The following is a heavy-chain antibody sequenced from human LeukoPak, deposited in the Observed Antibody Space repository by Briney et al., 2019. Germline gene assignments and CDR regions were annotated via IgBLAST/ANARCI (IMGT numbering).Heavy chain of an antibody. CDR1: GFTFSSYA. CDR3: AKDRLSIVVVVAAPHDAFDI. V-gene: IGHV3-23*01. Sequence: RTGGSLRLSCAASGFTFSSYAMSWARQAPGKGLEWVSAISGSGGSTYYADSVKGRFTISRDNSKSTLYLQMNSQRAEDTAVYYCAKDRLSIVVVVAAPHDAFDIWGQGTMVTVSS. J-gene: IGHJ3*02. CDR2: ISGSGGST. D-gene: IGHD2-15*01.